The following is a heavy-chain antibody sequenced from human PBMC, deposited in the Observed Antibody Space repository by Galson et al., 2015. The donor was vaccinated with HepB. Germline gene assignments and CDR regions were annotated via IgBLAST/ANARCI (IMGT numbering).Heavy chain of an antibody. CDR3: ARGSRRDGAAFDI. Sequence: TLSLTCAVSGYSISSDNWWGWIRQPPGKGLEWIGYIYYSGTTYYNPSLKSRVTMSVDTSKNQFSLKLSSVTAADTAVYYCARGSRRDGAAFDIWGQGAMVTVSS. CDR1: GYSISSDNW. J-gene: IGHJ3*02. V-gene: IGHV4-28*02. D-gene: IGHD5-24*01. CDR2: IYYSGTT.